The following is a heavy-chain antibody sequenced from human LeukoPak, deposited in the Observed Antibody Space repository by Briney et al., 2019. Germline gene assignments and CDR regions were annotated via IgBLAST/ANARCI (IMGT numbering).Heavy chain of an antibody. CDR1: GFSFSNYG. CDR2: IQSDGSRT. J-gene: IGHJ6*02. Sequence: GGSLRLSCAASGFSFSNYGMHWVRQAPGKGLEWVALIQSDGSRTYSADSVKGRFTISRDNPRNTLYLQMDRLRPEDTAVYYCAKRYCKSATCRSDMDAWGQGTTVTVS. V-gene: IGHV3-30*02. CDR3: AKRYCKSATCRSDMDA. D-gene: IGHD2-15*01.